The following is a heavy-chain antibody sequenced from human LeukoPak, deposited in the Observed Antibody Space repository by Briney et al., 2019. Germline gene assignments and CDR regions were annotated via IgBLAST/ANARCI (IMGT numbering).Heavy chain of an antibody. CDR1: GFIFSSFG. Sequence: PGRSLRLSCAASGFIFSSFGMHWVRQSPGKGLEWVAVISYDGGNKYYAGSVKGRFTISRDNSKNTLYLQMNSLRAEDTAVYYCARDRLSFIVVVPADYWGQGTLVTVSS. D-gene: IGHD2-2*01. J-gene: IGHJ4*02. CDR2: ISYDGGNK. V-gene: IGHV3-30*03. CDR3: ARDRLSFIVVVPADY.